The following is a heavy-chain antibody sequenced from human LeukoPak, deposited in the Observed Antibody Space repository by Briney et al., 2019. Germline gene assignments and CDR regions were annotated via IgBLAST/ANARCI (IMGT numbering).Heavy chain of an antibody. D-gene: IGHD3-22*01. CDR3: ARDRDSSGWNYFDY. J-gene: IGHJ4*02. Sequence: EASVTVSCKASGYTFTGYYIHWVRQAPGQGLEWLGWINPNSGGTNYAQKFQDRLTMTRDTSISTAYMELSRLISDDSAVYYCARDRDSSGWNYFDYWGQGTLVTVSS. CDR2: INPNSGGT. CDR1: GYTFTGYY. V-gene: IGHV1-2*02.